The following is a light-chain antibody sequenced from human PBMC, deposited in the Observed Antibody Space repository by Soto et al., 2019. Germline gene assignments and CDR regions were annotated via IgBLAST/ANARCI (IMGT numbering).Light chain of an antibody. CDR2: GAS. V-gene: IGKV3-15*01. CDR1: QSISTI. CDR3: PQYNNWPIT. Sequence: VLTQYPATLSVTPGERATFSCRASQSISTILAWYQHKPGQPPRLLIYGASTRATGIPDRFSGGGSGTEFTLTISSLQSEDFAVYYCPQYNNWPITFGQGTRLEI. J-gene: IGKJ5*01.